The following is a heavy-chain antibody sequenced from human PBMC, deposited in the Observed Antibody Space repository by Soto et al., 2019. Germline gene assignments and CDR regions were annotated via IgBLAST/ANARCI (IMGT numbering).Heavy chain of an antibody. J-gene: IGHJ4*02. D-gene: IGHD2-21*02. CDR1: GGSFSNDA. V-gene: IGHV1-69*01. Sequence: QVHLVQSGAEVKKSGSSVRVSCTASGGSFSNDAISWVRQAPGQGLEWLGRIIPFFGTPDYSQRFRDRLTFTADESTGTAYMDLRSLRSDDTAVHYCAIEVVTETTWEYFDFWGQGTLVTVS. CDR3: AIEVVTETTWEYFDF. CDR2: IIPFFGTP.